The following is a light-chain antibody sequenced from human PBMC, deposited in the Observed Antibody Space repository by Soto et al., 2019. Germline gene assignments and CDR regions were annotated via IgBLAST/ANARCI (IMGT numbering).Light chain of an antibody. CDR1: QSISNY. CDR2: GAS. V-gene: IGKV1-39*01. J-gene: IGKJ4*01. Sequence: DIQMTQSPSSLSASVGDRVIITSRASQSISNYLNWYQQKPGRAPKVLISGASALQSGVPSRFSGSGSGTDFTLTISSLQPEDFATYYCQQSYSIPPLSFGGGTKVEIK. CDR3: QQSYSIPPLS.